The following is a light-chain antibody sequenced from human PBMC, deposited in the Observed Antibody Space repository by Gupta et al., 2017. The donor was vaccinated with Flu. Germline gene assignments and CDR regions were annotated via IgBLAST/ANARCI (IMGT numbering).Light chain of an antibody. CDR1: TSD. Sequence: QSALTQPASVSGSPGQSITISCTGTTSDVSWYQQHPGKAPKLLLYEVSNRPSGISNRFSASKSGNTASLTISRLQAEDEADYYCSSTSSSPVFGGGTKVTV. V-gene: IGLV2-14*01. CDR3: SSTSSSPV. J-gene: IGLJ3*02. CDR2: EVS.